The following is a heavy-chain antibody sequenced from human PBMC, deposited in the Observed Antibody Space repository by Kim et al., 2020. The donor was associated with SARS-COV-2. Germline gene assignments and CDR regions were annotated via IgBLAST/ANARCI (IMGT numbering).Heavy chain of an antibody. J-gene: IGHJ4*02. CDR3: ARDGGRWDWHGSGSFDY. CDR1: GFTFSSYW. Sequence: GGSLRLSCAASGFTFSSYWMSWVRQAPGKGLEWVANIKQDGSEKYYVDSVKGRFTISRDNAKNSLYLQMNSLRAEDTAVYYCARDGGRWDWHGSGSFDYWGQGTLVTVSS. CDR2: IKQDGSEK. V-gene: IGHV3-7*01. D-gene: IGHD3-10*01.